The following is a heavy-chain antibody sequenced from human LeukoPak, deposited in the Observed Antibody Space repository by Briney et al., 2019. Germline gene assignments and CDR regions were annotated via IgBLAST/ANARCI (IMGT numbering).Heavy chain of an antibody. V-gene: IGHV3-21*04. Sequence: GGSLRLSCAGSGFTFSSYSMNWVRQAPGKGLEWVSSITSSSSYIYYADSVKGRFTISRDNAKKSVYLQMNSLRAEDTAIYYCAKDLVTGSLDYWGQGTLVTVSS. J-gene: IGHJ4*02. D-gene: IGHD3-10*01. CDR1: GFTFSSYS. CDR2: ITSSSSYI. CDR3: AKDLVTGSLDY.